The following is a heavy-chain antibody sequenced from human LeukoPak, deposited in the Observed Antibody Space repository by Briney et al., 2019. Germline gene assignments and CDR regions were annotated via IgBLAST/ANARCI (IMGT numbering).Heavy chain of an antibody. CDR1: GFTFSSYS. Sequence: GGSLRLSCAASGFTFSSYSMNWVRQAPGKGLEWVSSISSSSSYIYYADSVKGRFTISRDNAKNSLYLQMNSLRAEHTAMYYCARVWEGIGGYCSGGSCYSIDYWGQGTLVTVSS. CDR2: ISSSSSYI. V-gene: IGHV3-21*01. CDR3: ARVWEGIGGYCSGGSCYSIDY. D-gene: IGHD2-15*01. J-gene: IGHJ4*02.